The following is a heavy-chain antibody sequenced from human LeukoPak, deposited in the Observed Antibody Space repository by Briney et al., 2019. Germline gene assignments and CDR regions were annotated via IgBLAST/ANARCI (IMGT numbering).Heavy chain of an antibody. J-gene: IGHJ4*02. V-gene: IGHV3-66*01. CDR3: ARARITMVRGVTYFDY. D-gene: IGHD3-10*01. CDR1: GFTVSSNY. Sequence: QTGGSLRLSCAASGFTVSSNYMSWVRQAPGKGLEWVSVIYSGGSTYYADSVKGRFTISRDNSKNTLYLQMNSLRAEDTAVYYCARARITMVRGVTYFDYWGQGTLVTVSS. CDR2: IYSGGST.